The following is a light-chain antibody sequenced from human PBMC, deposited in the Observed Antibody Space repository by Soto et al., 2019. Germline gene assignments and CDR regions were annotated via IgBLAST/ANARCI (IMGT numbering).Light chain of an antibody. CDR1: ESVSGN. CDR2: DTA. V-gene: IGKV3-15*01. Sequence: EIVMTQSPATLSVSPGERATLSCRASESVSGNLAWYQQNPGQAPRLLIYDTASRATAIPARFSGSGSGTEFTLTISSLQSEDFAVYYCQQYSKWPTFGQGTRLEIK. J-gene: IGKJ5*01. CDR3: QQYSKWPT.